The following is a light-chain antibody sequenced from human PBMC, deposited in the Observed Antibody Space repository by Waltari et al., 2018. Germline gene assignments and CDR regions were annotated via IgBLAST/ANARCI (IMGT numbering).Light chain of an antibody. CDR1: DTVSGW. Sequence: DIQMTQSPSTLSASVGDRVTITCRSSDTVSGWVAWYQQRPGRAPRLLIYKDSTLPTGVPSRFGGSGGGTEFTLTISILQPEDFATYHCQQYKSFSTFGQGTKLEVK. J-gene: IGKJ1*01. V-gene: IGKV1-5*01. CDR2: KDS. CDR3: QQYKSFST.